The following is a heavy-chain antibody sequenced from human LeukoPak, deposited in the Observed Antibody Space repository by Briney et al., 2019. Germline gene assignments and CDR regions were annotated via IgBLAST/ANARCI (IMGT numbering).Heavy chain of an antibody. CDR3: AKDSGSYLLYYFDY. CDR2: ISWNSGSI. J-gene: IGHJ4*02. CDR1: GFTFDDYA. D-gene: IGHD1-26*01. Sequence: PGGSLRLSCAASGFTFDDYAMHWVRQAPGKGLEWVSGISWNSGSIGYADSVKGRFTISRDNAKNSLYLQMNSLRAEDTALYYCAKDSGSYLLYYFDYWGQGTLVTVSS. V-gene: IGHV3-9*01.